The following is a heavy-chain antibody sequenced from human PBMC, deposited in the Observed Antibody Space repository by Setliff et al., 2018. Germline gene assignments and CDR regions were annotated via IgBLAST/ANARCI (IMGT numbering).Heavy chain of an antibody. J-gene: IGHJ5*02. CDR3: ARERTIFGIHVISGWFDP. CDR2: IYHSGSS. Sequence: SETLSLTCTVSGGSISSRSYYWGWIRQPPGKGLEWIGSIYHSGSSYYNPSLRSRVTISVDTSKNQISLNLTSVTAADTAMYYGARERTIFGIHVISGWFDPWGQGTVVTVSS. V-gene: IGHV4-39*07. D-gene: IGHD3-3*01. CDR1: GGSISSRSYY.